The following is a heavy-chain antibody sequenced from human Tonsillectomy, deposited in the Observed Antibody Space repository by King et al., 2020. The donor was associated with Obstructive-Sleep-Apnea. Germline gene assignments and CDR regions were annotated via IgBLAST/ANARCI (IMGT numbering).Heavy chain of an antibody. CDR1: GXTFNSYG. D-gene: IGHD1-26*01. J-gene: IGHJ4*01. CDR2: ISYXGSNK. CDR3: AXXAXXXXVGAXXYFXY. Sequence: VQLVESGGGVVQPGRSLRLSCATSGXTFNSYGMHWXRQAPGKGLAXVXMISYXGSNKYXSXSVKGRFTIXRDNSKNTLYLQMDSLRPEDTAVYYCAXXAXXXXVGAXXYFXYXXXXXLXXVSS. V-gene: IGHV3-30*03.